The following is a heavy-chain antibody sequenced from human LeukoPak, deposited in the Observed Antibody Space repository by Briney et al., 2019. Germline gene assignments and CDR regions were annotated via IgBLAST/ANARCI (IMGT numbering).Heavy chain of an antibody. CDR3: ARFTTVAGLDY. V-gene: IGHV3-53*01. D-gene: IGHD6-19*01. CDR1: GFTVSSNY. CDR2: IYSGGST. J-gene: IGHJ4*02. Sequence: GGSLRLSCAASGFTVSSNYMSWVRQAPGKGLEWVSVIYSGGSTYYADSVKGRFTISRDNSKNTLYLQMNGLRAEDTAVYYCARFTTVAGLDYWGQGTLVTVSS.